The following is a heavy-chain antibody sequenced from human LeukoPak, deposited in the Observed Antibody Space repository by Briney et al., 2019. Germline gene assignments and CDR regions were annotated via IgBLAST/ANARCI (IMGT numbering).Heavy chain of an antibody. CDR2: ITGDGNDI. CDR3: ARDAYTTTSNWLDR. J-gene: IGHJ5*02. V-gene: IGHV3-74*01. CDR1: GFTLNKYW. D-gene: IGHD4-17*01. Sequence: GGSLRLSCEASGFTLNKYWMHWVRQAPGKGLIWVSRITGDGNDIVYADSVKGRFTVSRDDAKNTLFLQMNSLRVEDTAIYYCARDAYTTTSNWLDRWGQGTLVTVSS.